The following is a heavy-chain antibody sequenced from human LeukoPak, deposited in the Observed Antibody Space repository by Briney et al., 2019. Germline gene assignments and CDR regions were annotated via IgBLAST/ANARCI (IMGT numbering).Heavy chain of an antibody. J-gene: IGHJ3*02. CDR3: ARGPNYDFWSDAFNI. D-gene: IGHD3-3*01. V-gene: IGHV4-34*01. CDR2: INHSGST. Sequence: SETLSLTCAVYGGSFSGYYWSWIRQPPGKGLEWIGEINHSGSTNYNPSLKSRVTISVDTSKNQFSLKLSSVTAADTAVYYCARGPNYDFWSDAFNIWGQGTMVTVSS. CDR1: GGSFSGYY.